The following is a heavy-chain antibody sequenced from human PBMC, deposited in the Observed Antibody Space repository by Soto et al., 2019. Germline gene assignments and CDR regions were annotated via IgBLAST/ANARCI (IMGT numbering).Heavy chain of an antibody. D-gene: IGHD2-2*01. V-gene: IGHV4-38-2*01. CDR1: GYSISSGYY. Sequence: PSETLSLTCAVSGYSISSGYYWGWIRQPPGKGLEWIGSIYHSGSTYYNPSLKSRVTISVDTSKNQFSLKLSSVTAADTAVYYFARIVVQAADPWGQGSLVTVSS. J-gene: IGHJ5*02. CDR3: ARIVVQAADP. CDR2: IYHSGST.